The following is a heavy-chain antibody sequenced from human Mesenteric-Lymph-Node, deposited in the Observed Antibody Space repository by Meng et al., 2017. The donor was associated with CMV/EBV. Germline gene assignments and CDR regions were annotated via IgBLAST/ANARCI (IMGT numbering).Heavy chain of an antibody. CDR3: ARSPGFWSLDY. J-gene: IGHJ4*02. D-gene: IGHD2-8*02. CDR2: ISHSGST. V-gene: IGHV4-4*01. CDR1: GDSISSTLW. Sequence: CAVSGDSISSTLWWSWVRQPPGKGLEWIGEISHSGSTNYNPSLQSRVTISLDKTNNHFSLRLTSVTAADTGVYFCARSPGFWSLDYWGRGTLVTVSS.